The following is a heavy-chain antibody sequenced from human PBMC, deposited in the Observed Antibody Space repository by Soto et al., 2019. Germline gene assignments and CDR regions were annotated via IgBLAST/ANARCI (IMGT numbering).Heavy chain of an antibody. CDR2: IKQDGSEK. Sequence: GASVKVSCAASGFTFSSYWMSWVRQALGKGLEWVANIKQDGSEKYYVDSVKGRFTISRDNAKNSLYLQMNSLRAEDTAVYFCARVYSSSSGRAIDSWGQGTLVTVSS. V-gene: IGHV3-7*01. J-gene: IGHJ4*02. CDR1: GFTFSSYW. CDR3: ARVYSSSSGRAIDS. D-gene: IGHD6-6*01.